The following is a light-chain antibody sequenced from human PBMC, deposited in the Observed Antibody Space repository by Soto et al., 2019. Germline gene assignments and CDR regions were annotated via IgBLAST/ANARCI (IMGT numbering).Light chain of an antibody. CDR2: DAY. V-gene: IGKV1-33*01. CDR3: QQCDNDPRT. CDR1: QDISIF. Sequence: DIQMTQSPSSLSASVRDRVTITCQASQDISIFVNWYQQKPGKAPKLLIYDAYNLETGVPSRFSGSGSGTDFSFTVSSLKNEDIATYYCQQCDNDPRTFGQGTKVDIK. J-gene: IGKJ1*01.